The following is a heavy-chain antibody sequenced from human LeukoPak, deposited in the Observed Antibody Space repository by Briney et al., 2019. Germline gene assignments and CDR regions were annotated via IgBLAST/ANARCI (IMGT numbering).Heavy chain of an antibody. V-gene: IGHV4-4*07. J-gene: IGHJ6*02. CDR2: IEATGSS. Sequence: SETLSLTCTVSGDSISDYYWSWIRQPAGKGLEYIGRIEATGSSNYNPSLKSRVTISVDTSKNQFSLKLSSVTAADTAVYYCARMIARPDYYYGMDVWGQGTTVTVSS. CDR1: GDSISDYY. D-gene: IGHD6-6*01. CDR3: ARMIARPDYYYGMDV.